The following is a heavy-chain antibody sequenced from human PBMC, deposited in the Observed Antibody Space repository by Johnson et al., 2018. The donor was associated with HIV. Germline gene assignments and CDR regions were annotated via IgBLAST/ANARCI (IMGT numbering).Heavy chain of an antibody. Sequence: VQLVESGGGVVQPGRSLRLSCAASGFTLSSYGMHWVRQAPGKGLEWVAVISYDGSNKYYADSVKGRFTISRDNSKNTLYLQMNSLRAEDTAVYYCAKCVYSSSSWMLFDIWGQGTMVTVSS. CDR2: ISYDGSNK. J-gene: IGHJ3*02. CDR1: GFTLSSYG. V-gene: IGHV3-30*18. CDR3: AKCVYSSSSWMLFDI. D-gene: IGHD6-6*01.